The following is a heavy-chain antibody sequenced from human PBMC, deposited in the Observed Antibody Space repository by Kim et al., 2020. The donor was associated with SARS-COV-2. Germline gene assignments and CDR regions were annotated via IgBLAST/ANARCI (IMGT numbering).Heavy chain of an antibody. CDR3: TRRYGDY. CDR2: NSYTT. Sequence: NSYTTEYGASVKGRFTISRDDSKNSLYLQLNSLKTEDTAVYYCTRRYGDYWGQGTLVTVSS. D-gene: IGHD4-17*01. J-gene: IGHJ4*02. V-gene: IGHV3-72*01.